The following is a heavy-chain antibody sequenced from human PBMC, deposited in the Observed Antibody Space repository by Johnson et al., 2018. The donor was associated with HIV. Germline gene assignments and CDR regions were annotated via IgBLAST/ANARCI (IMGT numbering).Heavy chain of an antibody. V-gene: IGHV3-66*01. Sequence: EQLVESGGGVVQPGGSLRLSCAASGFTVSSNYMSWVRQAPGKGLEWVSVIYSGGSTYYADSVKGRFTISRDNSKNTLYLQMNSLRAEDTAVYYCARGAANDAFDIWGQGTMVTVSS. J-gene: IGHJ3*02. CDR2: IYSGGST. CDR1: GFTVSSNY. D-gene: IGHD1-26*01. CDR3: ARGAANDAFDI.